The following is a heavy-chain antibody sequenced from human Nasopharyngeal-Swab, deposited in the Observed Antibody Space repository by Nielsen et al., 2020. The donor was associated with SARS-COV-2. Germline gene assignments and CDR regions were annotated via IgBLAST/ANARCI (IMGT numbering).Heavy chain of an antibody. V-gene: IGHV4-39*07. CDR3: ARGDSDSPDYSPRVFDY. CDR2: IYYSGST. Sequence: WIRQPPGKGLEWIGSIYYSGSTYYNPSLKSRVTMSVDTSKNQFSLNLGSVTAADTAAYYCARGDSDSPDYSPRVFDYWGQGSLVTVSS. J-gene: IGHJ4*02. D-gene: IGHD3-22*01.